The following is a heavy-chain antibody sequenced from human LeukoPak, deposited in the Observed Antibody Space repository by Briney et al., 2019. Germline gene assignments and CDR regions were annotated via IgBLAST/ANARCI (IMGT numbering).Heavy chain of an antibody. Sequence: GGSLRLSCAASGFTFSSYAMSWVRQAPGKGLEWVSAISGSGGSTYYADSVKGRFTIYRDNSKNTLYLQMNSLRAEDPAVYYCATITSSGYYYAQYWGQGTLVTVSS. CDR3: ATITSSGYYYAQY. D-gene: IGHD3-22*01. CDR2: ISGSGGST. J-gene: IGHJ4*02. V-gene: IGHV3-23*01. CDR1: GFTFSSYA.